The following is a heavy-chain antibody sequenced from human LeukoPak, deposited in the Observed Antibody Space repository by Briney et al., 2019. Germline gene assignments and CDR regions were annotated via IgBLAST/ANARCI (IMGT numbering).Heavy chain of an antibody. Sequence: PGGSLRLSCGGSGLTLSNYDMNWVRQAPGKGLEWVGFIRSKGYGETTEYATSVKGRFTISRDDSKSIAYLQMISLKTEDTAVYYCARQLQTIAATGPVAYWGRGTLVTVSS. CDR2: IRSKGYGETT. CDR3: ARQLQTIAATGPVAY. CDR1: GLTLSNYD. V-gene: IGHV3-49*04. J-gene: IGHJ4*02. D-gene: IGHD6-6*01.